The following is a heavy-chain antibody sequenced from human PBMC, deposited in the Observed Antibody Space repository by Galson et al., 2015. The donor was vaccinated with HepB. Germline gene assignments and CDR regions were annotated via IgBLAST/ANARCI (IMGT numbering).Heavy chain of an antibody. CDR1: GFSLRIHT. D-gene: IGHD2-2*01. V-gene: IGHV3-21*01. CDR3: ARDQSLGHPLPIDL. J-gene: IGHJ5*02. CDR2: ISGGRSST. Sequence: SLRLSCAASGFSLRIHTMTWVRQSPGKGLEWIASISGGRSSTFYADSVRGRFTISRDEAKTSLYLQMDRLRDDDTAVYFCARDQSLGHPLPIDLWGRGTLVTVSS.